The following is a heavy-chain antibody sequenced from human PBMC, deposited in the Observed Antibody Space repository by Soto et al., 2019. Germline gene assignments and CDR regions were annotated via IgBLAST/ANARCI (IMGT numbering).Heavy chain of an antibody. D-gene: IGHD3-9*01. V-gene: IGHV1-8*01. CDR1: GYTFPRYD. CDR2: MNPNSGNT. CDR3: ARERTYFGDY. Sequence: ASVKVSCKASGYTFPRYDINWVRHATGQGLEWMGWMNPNSGNTGYAQKFQGRVTMTRNTSISTAYMELSSLRSEDTAVYYCARERTYFGDYWGQGTLVTVSS. J-gene: IGHJ4*02.